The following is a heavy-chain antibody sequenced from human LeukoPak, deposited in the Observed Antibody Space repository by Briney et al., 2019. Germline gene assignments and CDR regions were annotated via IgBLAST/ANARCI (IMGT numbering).Heavy chain of an antibody. CDR1: GYTFTGYY. D-gene: IGHD5-18*01. CDR3: ARFSAGGYSYGLDY. CDR2: INPNSGGT. Sequence: APVKVSCKASGYTFTGYYMHWVRQAPGQGLEWMGRINPNSGGTNYAQKFQGRVTMTRDTSISTAYMELSRLRSDDTAVYYCARFSAGGYSYGLDYWGQGTLVTVSS. V-gene: IGHV1-2*06. J-gene: IGHJ4*02.